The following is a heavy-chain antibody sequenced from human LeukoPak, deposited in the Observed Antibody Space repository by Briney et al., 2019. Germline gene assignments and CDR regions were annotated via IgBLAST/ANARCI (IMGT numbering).Heavy chain of an antibody. V-gene: IGHV1-18*01. CDR1: GYTFTSYG. CDR2: ISAYNGNT. Sequence: ASVKVSCKASGYTFTSYGISWVRQAPGQGLEWMGWISAYNGNTNYAQKLQGRVTMTTETSTSTAYMELRSLRSDDTAVYYGARRVAGTGIDYWGQGTLVTVSS. CDR3: ARRVAGTGIDY. J-gene: IGHJ4*02. D-gene: IGHD6-19*01.